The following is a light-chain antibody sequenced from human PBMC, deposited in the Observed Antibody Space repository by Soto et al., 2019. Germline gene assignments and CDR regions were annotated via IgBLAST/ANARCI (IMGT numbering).Light chain of an antibody. CDR3: QQYKQWPVA. Sequence: EIVLTQSPGTLSLSPGERATLSCRASQSVSNNYLAWYQQKPGQAPRLLIYGASNRATGIPDRFSGSGSATQFTLTISSLQSEDFGFYYCQQYKQWPVAFGGGTKVDIK. V-gene: IGKV3-20*01. CDR2: GAS. J-gene: IGKJ4*01. CDR1: QSVSNNY.